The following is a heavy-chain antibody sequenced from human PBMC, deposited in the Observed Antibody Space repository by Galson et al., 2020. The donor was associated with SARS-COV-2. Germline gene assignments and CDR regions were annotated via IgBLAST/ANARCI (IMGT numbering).Heavy chain of an antibody. D-gene: IGHD3-16*02. CDR1: GFTFSSYS. Sequence: NSGGSLRLSCAASGFTFSSYSMNRVRQAPGKGLEWVSSISSSSSYIYYADSVKGRFTISRDNAKNSLYLQMNSLRAEDTAVYYCARDVITFGGVIFSGYFDYWGQGTLVTVSS. J-gene: IGHJ4*02. CDR3: ARDVITFGGVIFSGYFDY. V-gene: IGHV3-21*01. CDR2: ISSSSSYI.